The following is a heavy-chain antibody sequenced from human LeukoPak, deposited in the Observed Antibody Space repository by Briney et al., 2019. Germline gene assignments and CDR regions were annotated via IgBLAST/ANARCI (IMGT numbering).Heavy chain of an antibody. CDR2: SYYSGST. J-gene: IGHJ5*02. CDR1: GGSVSSYNYY. CDR3: ARDMFGSGNFLPESP. V-gene: IGHV4-61*01. Sequence: SETLFHTITISGGSVSSYNYYWTWIRQPPGKGLEWIGYSYYSGSTNYNPSLKSRVTISVDTSKNQFSLKLSSVTAADTAVYYCARDMFGSGNFLPESPWGQGILVTVSS. D-gene: IGHD3-10*01.